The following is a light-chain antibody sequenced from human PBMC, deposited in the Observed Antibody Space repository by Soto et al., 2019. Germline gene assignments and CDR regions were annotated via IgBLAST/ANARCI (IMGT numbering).Light chain of an antibody. V-gene: IGKV3-11*01. CDR3: EQRSNWPRVT. CDR1: QSVSSY. CDR2: DAS. J-gene: IGKJ3*01. Sequence: IVLTQSPATLYLSPGERATLSCRASQSVSSYLAWYQQKPGQAPRLLIYDASNRATGIPARFSGSGSGTDFTLTISSLEPEDFAVYYCEQRSNWPRVTFGPGTKVDIK.